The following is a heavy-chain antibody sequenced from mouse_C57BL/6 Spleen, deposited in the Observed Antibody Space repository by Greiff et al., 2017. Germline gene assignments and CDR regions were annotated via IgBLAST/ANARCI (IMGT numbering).Heavy chain of an antibody. Sequence: VKLMESGAELARPGASVKLSCKASGYTFTSYGISWVKQRTGQGLEWIGEIYPRSGNTYYNEKFKGKATLTADKSSSTAYMELRSLTSEDSAVYFCARSFHYDGYSYFDYWGQGTTLTVSS. CDR2: IYPRSGNT. D-gene: IGHD2-3*01. CDR3: ARSFHYDGYSYFDY. J-gene: IGHJ2*01. V-gene: IGHV1-81*01. CDR1: GYTFTSYG.